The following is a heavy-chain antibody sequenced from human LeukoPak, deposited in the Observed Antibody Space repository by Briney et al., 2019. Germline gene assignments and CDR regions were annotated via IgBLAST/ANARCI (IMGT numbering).Heavy chain of an antibody. CDR2: ISAYNGNA. V-gene: IGHV1-18*01. CDR3: ARDSLDCSGGSCYSREYFQD. D-gene: IGHD2-15*01. CDR1: GGTFSSYA. Sequence: ASVKVSCKASGGTFSSYAISWVRQAPGQRLEWMGWISAYNGNANYAQKLRGRVTMTTDTSTSTAYMELRSLRSDDTAVYYCARDSLDCSGGSCYSREYFQDWGQGTLVTVSS. J-gene: IGHJ1*01.